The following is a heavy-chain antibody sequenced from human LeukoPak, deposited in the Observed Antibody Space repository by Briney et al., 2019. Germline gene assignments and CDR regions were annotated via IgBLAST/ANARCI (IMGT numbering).Heavy chain of an antibody. Sequence: PSETLSLTCTVSGGSISSYYWSWIRQPAGKGLEWIGRIYTSGSTNYNPSLKSRVTMSVDTSKNQFSLKLSSVTAADTAVYYCARDYCSGGSCQNPYDAFDIWGQGTMVTVSS. D-gene: IGHD2-15*01. J-gene: IGHJ3*02. CDR3: ARDYCSGGSCQNPYDAFDI. CDR2: IYTSGST. V-gene: IGHV4-4*07. CDR1: GGSISSYY.